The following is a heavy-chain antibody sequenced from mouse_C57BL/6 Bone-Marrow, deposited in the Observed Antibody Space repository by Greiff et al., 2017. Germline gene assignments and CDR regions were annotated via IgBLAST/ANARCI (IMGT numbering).Heavy chain of an antibody. J-gene: IGHJ4*01. CDR1: GYTFTNYW. D-gene: IGHD4-1*01. CDR2: IYPGGGYT. V-gene: IGHV1-63*01. Sequence: VQLQQSGAELVRPGTSVKMSCKASGYTFTNYWIGWAKQRPGHGLEWIGDIYPGGGYTNYNEKFKGKATLTADTSSSTAYMQFSSLTSEDSAVYYCARFALGRYAMDYWGQGTSVTVSS. CDR3: ARFALGRYAMDY.